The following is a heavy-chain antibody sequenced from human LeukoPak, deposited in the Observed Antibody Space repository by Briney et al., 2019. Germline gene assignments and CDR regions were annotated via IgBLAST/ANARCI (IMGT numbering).Heavy chain of an antibody. J-gene: IGHJ4*02. CDR2: IYYSGST. V-gene: IGHV4-59*01. CDR1: GGSISSYY. CDR3: AAVSTAARRSYFDY. Sequence: SETLSLTCTVSGGSISSYYWSWIRQPPGKGLEWIGYIYYSGSTNYNPSLKSRVTISVDTSKNQFSLKLSSVTAADTAVYYCAAVSTAARRSYFDYWGQGTLVTVSS. D-gene: IGHD6-6*01.